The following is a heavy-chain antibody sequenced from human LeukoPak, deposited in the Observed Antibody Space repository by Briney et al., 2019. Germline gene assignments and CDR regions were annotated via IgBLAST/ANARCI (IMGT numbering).Heavy chain of an antibody. Sequence: SVKVSCKASGGTFSSYAISWVRQAPGQGLEWMGGIIPIFGTANYAQKFQGRVTITTDESTSTAYMELSSLRSEDTAVYYCARGGIAATRTENYYYYMDVWGKGTTATVSS. J-gene: IGHJ6*03. CDR3: ARGGIAATRTENYYYYMDV. CDR2: IIPIFGTA. D-gene: IGHD6-13*01. CDR1: GGTFSSYA. V-gene: IGHV1-69*05.